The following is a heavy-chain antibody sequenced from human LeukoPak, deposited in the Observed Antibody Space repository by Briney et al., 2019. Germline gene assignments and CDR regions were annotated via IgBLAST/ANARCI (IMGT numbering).Heavy chain of an antibody. V-gene: IGHV3-23*01. J-gene: IGHJ4*02. CDR3: AKDLTYSSSSWFDY. CDR2: ISGSGGST. D-gene: IGHD6-6*01. Sequence: PGGSLRLSCAASGFTFTTYAMSWVRQAPGKGREWVSHISGSGGSTYFADSVKGRFTISRDSSKNTLYLQMNSLRAEDTAVYYCAKDLTYSSSSWFDYWGQGTLVTVSS. CDR1: GFTFTTYA.